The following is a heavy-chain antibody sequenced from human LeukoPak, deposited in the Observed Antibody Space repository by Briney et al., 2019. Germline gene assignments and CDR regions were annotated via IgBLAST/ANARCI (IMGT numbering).Heavy chain of an antibody. V-gene: IGHV3-48*03. CDR3: ARAGEYCSSTSCYVAHY. CDR1: RFTFSSYE. J-gene: IGHJ4*02. CDR2: ISSSGTTM. D-gene: IGHD2-2*01. Sequence: GGSLRLSCATSRFTFSSYEMNWVRQAPGKGLEWVSYISSSGTTMYYADSVEGRFTISRDNARKSLYLHMNSLRAEDTAIYYCARAGEYCSSTSCYVAHYWGRGTLVTVSS.